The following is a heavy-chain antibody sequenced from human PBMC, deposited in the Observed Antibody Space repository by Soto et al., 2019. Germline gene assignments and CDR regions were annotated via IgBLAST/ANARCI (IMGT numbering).Heavy chain of an antibody. J-gene: IGHJ4*02. D-gene: IGHD2-2*01. CDR3: AKDKGGRYCSSTSCLYSFDY. CDR1: GFTFSTYA. Sequence: EVQLLESGGGLVQPGGSLRLSCTASGFTFSTYAMSWVRQAPGKGLEWVSTISDSGSTYYADSVTGRFNISRDNSKNTLYLEMNSLRAEDTAVYYCAKDKGGRYCSSTSCLYSFDYWGQGTLVTVSS. V-gene: IGHV3-23*01. CDR2: ISDSGST.